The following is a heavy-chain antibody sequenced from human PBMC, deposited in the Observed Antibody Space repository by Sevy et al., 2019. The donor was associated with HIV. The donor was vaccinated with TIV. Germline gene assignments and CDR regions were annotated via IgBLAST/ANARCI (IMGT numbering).Heavy chain of an antibody. Sequence: SQTLSRTCAISGDTVSSDSAAWNWIRQSPARGLEWLGRTYYRSTWHKDYATSLNSRMTINPEPSKNQFSLQLNSVTPEDTAVYYCARDHNFVLDYWGQGVLVTVSS. D-gene: IGHD1-20*01. J-gene: IGHJ4*02. CDR1: GDTVSSDSAA. CDR2: TYYRSTWHK. CDR3: ARDHNFVLDY. V-gene: IGHV6-1*01.